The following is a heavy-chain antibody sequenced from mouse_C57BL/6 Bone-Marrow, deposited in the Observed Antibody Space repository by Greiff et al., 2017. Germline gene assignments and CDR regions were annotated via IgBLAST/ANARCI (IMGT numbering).Heavy chain of an antibody. D-gene: IGHD2-4*01. CDR3: VRHRHDYLAWFAY. J-gene: IGHJ3*01. Sequence: GGGLVQPKGSLKLSCAASGFSFNTYAMNWVRQAPGKGLEWVARIRSKSNNYATYYADSVKDRFTISRDDSESMLYLQMNNLKTEDTAMYYCVRHRHDYLAWFAYWGQGTLVTVSA. CDR2: IRSKSNNYAT. V-gene: IGHV10-1*01. CDR1: GFSFNTYA.